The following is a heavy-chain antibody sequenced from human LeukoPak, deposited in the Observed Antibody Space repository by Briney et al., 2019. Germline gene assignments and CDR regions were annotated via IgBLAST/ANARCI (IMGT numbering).Heavy chain of an antibody. CDR2: INPNSGGT. CDR3: AILSSPSGYDYGY. CDR1: GYTFTGYY. V-gene: IGHV1-2*02. D-gene: IGHD5-12*01. J-gene: IGHJ4*02. Sequence: ASVKVSCKASGYTFTGYYMHWVRQAPGQGLEWMGWINPNSGGTNYAQRFQGRVTMTRDTSTSTVYMELSSLRSEDTAVYYCAILSSPSGYDYGYWGQGTLVTVSS.